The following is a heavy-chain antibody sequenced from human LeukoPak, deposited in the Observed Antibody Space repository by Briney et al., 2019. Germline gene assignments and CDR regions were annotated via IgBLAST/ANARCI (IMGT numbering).Heavy chain of an antibody. CDR3: AREEQQPSGWENWFDP. D-gene: IGHD6-13*01. V-gene: IGHV4-34*01. CDR2: INHSGST. J-gene: IGHJ5*02. Sequence: PSETLSLTCAVYGGSFSGYYWSWIRQPPGKGLEWIGEINHSGSTNYNPSLKSRVTISVDTSKNQFSLKLSSVTAADTAVYYCAREEQQPSGWENWFDPWGQGTLVTVSS. CDR1: GGSFSGYY.